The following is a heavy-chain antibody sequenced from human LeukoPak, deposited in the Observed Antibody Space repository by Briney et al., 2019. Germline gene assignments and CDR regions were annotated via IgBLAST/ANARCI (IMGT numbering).Heavy chain of an antibody. J-gene: IGHJ4*02. CDR1: GFTFSRYS. CDR2: ISSSSSAI. Sequence: GGPLRLSCAASGFTFSRYSMNWVRQAPGKGLEWISYISSSSSAIYYADSVRGRFTISRDNAKNSLYLQMNSLRDEDTAVYYCATNSADDSVWGQGTLLTVSS. CDR3: ATNSADDSV. V-gene: IGHV3-48*02. D-gene: IGHD5-12*01.